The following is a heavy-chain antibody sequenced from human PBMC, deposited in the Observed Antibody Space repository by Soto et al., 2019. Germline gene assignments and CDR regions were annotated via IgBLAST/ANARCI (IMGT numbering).Heavy chain of an antibody. V-gene: IGHV5-51*01. CDR3: ARSPRSSPYFDC. D-gene: IGHD6-13*01. J-gene: IGHJ4*02. CDR2: IYPGDYET. CDR1: GYTFSNFW. Sequence: VESLKMSCHCSGYTFSNFWIAWGRQLPGKGLEWMGIIYPGDYETRYSPSFHGKVTISADRSIGTAYLQWSSLEASDSAFYFCARSPRSSPYFDCWGQGALVTVSS.